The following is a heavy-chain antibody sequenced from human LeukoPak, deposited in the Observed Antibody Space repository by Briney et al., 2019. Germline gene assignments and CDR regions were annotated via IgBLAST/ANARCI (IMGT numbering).Heavy chain of an antibody. D-gene: IGHD3-10*01. Sequence: SETXSXXXXXXXGXXSNYYWSWIRQPPGKGLEWIGHIYYSGATKYNPSLKSRITISVDTSKNQFSLMLSSVTAADTAVYYCARFGITVVRGGKYYFDYWGQGTLVTVSS. CDR1: XGXXSNYY. V-gene: IGHV4-59*08. CDR3: ARFGITVVRGGKYYFDY. J-gene: IGHJ4*02. CDR2: IYYSGAT.